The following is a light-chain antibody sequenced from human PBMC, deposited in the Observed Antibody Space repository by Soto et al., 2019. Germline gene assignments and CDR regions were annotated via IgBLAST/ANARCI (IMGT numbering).Light chain of an antibody. CDR1: SGDVGGYDS. V-gene: IGLV2-14*03. CDR2: DVN. Sequence: QPVLTQPASVSGSPGQSSSISCTGTSGDVGGYDSVSWYQQHPGKAPKLIIYDVNNRPSGVSHRFSGSKSGNTASLTISGLQAEDEADFYCSSYTSSTTPYVFGTGTKVTVL. J-gene: IGLJ1*01. CDR3: SSYTSSTTPYV.